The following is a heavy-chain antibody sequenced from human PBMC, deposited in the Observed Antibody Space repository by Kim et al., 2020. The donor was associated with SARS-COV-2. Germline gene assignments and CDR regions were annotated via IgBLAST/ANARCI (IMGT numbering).Heavy chain of an antibody. Sequence: GGSLRLSCAASGFTFSSYAMSWVRQAPGKGLEWVSAISGSGGSTYYADSVKGRFTISRDNSKNTLYLQMNSLRAEDTAVYYCAKGSPYYDFWSGYLNYYGMDVWGQGTTVTVSS. D-gene: IGHD3-3*01. J-gene: IGHJ6*02. V-gene: IGHV3-23*01. CDR1: GFTFSSYA. CDR2: ISGSGGST. CDR3: AKGSPYYDFWSGYLNYYGMDV.